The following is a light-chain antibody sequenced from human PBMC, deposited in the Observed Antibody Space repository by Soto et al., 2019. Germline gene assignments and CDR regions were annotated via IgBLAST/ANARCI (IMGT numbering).Light chain of an antibody. J-gene: IGLJ2*01. V-gene: IGLV2-14*01. CDR1: SSDVGDYYY. Sequence: QSVLTQPTSVSGSPGQSITISCSGTSSDVGDYYYVSWYQQHPGKAPKLLIYGVTDRPSGVSHRCSGSRSDSTASLTISGLQDEDEADYYCSSYTSSSTLIFGGGTKLTVL. CDR3: SSYTSSSTLI. CDR2: GVT.